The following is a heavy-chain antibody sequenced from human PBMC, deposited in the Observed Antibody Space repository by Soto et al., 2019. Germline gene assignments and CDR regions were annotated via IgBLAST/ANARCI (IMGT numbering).Heavy chain of an antibody. CDR2: INPNSGGT. CDR1: GYTFTGYY. D-gene: IGHD1-26*01. CDR3: ARFSGLGATSYYYYGMDV. V-gene: IGHV1-2*04. J-gene: IGHJ6*02. Sequence: ASVNVSCKASGYTFTGYYMHWVRQAPGQGLEWMGWINPNSGGTNYAQKFQGWVTMTRDTSISTAYMELSRLRSDDTAVYYCARFSGLGATSYYYYGMDVWGQGTTVTVSS.